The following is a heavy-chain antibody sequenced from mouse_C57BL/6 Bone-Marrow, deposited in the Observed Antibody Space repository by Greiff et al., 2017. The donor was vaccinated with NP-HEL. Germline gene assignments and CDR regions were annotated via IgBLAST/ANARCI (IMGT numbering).Heavy chain of an antibody. V-gene: IGHV1-82*01. CDR3: ARDDCYYLGFAY. J-gene: IGHJ3*01. CDR2: IYPGDGDT. CDR1: GYAFSSYW. Sequence: QVQLQQPGPELVKPGASVKISCKASGYAFSSYWMNWVKQRPGKGLEWIGRIYPGDGDTNYNGKFKGKATLTADKSSSTAYMQLSSLTSEDSAVYFCARDDCYYLGFAYWGQGTLVTVSA. D-gene: IGHD2-3*01.